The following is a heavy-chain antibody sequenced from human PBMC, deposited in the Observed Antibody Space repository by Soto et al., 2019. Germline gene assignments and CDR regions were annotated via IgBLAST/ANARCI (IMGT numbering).Heavy chain of an antibody. Sequence: GGPLRLSCAASGFTFSGSAMHWVGQASGKRLEWVGRIRSKANSYATAYAASVKGRFTISRDDSKNTAYLQMNSLKTEDTAVYYCSRADDLERVLRYFDWLSNYRSGFDPWGQGTLVTVSS. D-gene: IGHD3-9*01. CDR3: SRADDLERVLRYFDWLSNYRSGFDP. V-gene: IGHV3-73*01. CDR2: IRSKANSYAT. J-gene: IGHJ5*02. CDR1: GFTFSGSA.